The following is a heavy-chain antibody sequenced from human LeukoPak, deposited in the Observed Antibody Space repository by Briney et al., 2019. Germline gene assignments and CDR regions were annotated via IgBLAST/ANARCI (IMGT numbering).Heavy chain of an antibody. CDR2: INHSGST. J-gene: IGHJ4*02. CDR3: ARGSSSGYYYVSRPSYYFDY. Sequence: PSETLSLTCAVYGGSFSGYYWSWIRQPPGKGLEWIGEINHSGSTNYNPSLKSRVTISVDTSKNQFSLKLSSATAADTAVYYCARGSSSGYYYVSRPSYYFDYWGQGTLVTVSS. D-gene: IGHD3-22*01. V-gene: IGHV4-34*01. CDR1: GGSFSGYY.